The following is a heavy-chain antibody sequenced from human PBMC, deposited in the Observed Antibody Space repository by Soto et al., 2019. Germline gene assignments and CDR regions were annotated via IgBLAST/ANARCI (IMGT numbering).Heavy chain of an antibody. Sequence: QVQLQESGPGLVKPSQTLSLTCTVSGGSISSGGYYWSWIRQHPGKGLEWIGYIYYSGSTYYNPSLKSRVTISVDTSKNHFCLTLSSVTAADTAVYYCARDSSSGWGRYFDYWGQVTLVTVAS. CDR2: IYYSGST. CDR3: ARDSSSGWGRYFDY. CDR1: GGSISSGGYY. D-gene: IGHD6-19*01. J-gene: IGHJ4*02. V-gene: IGHV4-31*03.